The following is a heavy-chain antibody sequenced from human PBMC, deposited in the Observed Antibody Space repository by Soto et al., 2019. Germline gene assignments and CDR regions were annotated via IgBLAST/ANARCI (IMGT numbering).Heavy chain of an antibody. J-gene: IGHJ4*02. CDR1: GFTFTGHY. CDR3: AKSGSVFRPSLGYFDY. CDR2: LNPNSDGT. V-gene: IGHV1-2*02. D-gene: IGHD1-1*01. Sequence: GASVKVSCKASGFTFTGHYIHWVRQAPGQGLEWMGWLNPNSDGTSYAQKFQGRLTMTTDTSITTAYMELSRLSSDDTAFYYCAKSGSVFRPSLGYFDYWGQGTLVTVSS.